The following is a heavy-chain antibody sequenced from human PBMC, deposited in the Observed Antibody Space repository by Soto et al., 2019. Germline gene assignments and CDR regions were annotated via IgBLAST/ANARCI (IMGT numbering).Heavy chain of an antibody. V-gene: IGHV3-7*03. CDR3: ARDVTELWGHYFDY. CDR1: GFTFSSYW. D-gene: IGHD5-18*01. Sequence: PGGSLRLSCAASGFTFSSYWMSWVRQAPGKGLEWVANIKQDGSEKYYVDSVKGRFTISRDNAKNSLYLQMNSLRAEDTAVYYCARDVTELWGHYFDYWGQGTLVTVSS. CDR2: IKQDGSEK. J-gene: IGHJ4*02.